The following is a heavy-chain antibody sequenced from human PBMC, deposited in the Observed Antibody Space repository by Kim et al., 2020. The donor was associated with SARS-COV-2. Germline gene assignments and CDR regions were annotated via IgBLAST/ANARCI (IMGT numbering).Heavy chain of an antibody. CDR3: AKDIAASSRLSFFDY. Sequence: ADFVKGRFTTTRDNSKNTLFLQMSSLRAEDTALYYCAKDIAASSRLSFFDYWGQGTLVTVSS. J-gene: IGHJ4*02. V-gene: IGHV3-23*01. D-gene: IGHD6-13*01.